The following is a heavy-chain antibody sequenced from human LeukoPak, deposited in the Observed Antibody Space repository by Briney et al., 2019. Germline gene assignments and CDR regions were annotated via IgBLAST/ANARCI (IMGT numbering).Heavy chain of an antibody. CDR3: ARPGYCSGGSCYYPAPLDY. CDR1: GYSFTSYW. V-gene: IGHV5-51*01. J-gene: IGHJ4*02. Sequence: GESLKISCKGSGYSFTSYWIGWVRQMPGKGLEWMGIIYPGDSDTRYSPSFQGQVTISADKSTSTAYLQWSSLKASDTAMYYCARPGYCSGGSCYYPAPLDYWGQGTLVTVSS. CDR2: IYPGDSDT. D-gene: IGHD2-15*01.